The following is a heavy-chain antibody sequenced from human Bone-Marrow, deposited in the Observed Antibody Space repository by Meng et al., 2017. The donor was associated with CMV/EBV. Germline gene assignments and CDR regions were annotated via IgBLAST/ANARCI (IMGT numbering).Heavy chain of an antibody. CDR3: ARGFTTDY. Sequence: GESLKISCAASGFTLSNFEMHWVRQAPGKGLEWISYISSSGDRTLNAESVRGRFRTSRDNDKSSIYLEMESLRVEDTAIYYCARGFTTDYWGQGTLVTVSS. CDR2: ISSSGDRT. J-gene: IGHJ4*02. D-gene: IGHD3-3*01. V-gene: IGHV3-48*03. CDR1: GFTLSNFE.